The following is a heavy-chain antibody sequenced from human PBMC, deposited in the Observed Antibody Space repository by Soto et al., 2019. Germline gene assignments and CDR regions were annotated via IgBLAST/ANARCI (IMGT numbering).Heavy chain of an antibody. CDR3: ARDNYYDY. V-gene: IGHV3-23*01. CDR1: GFTFSSYA. J-gene: IGHJ4*01. CDR2: ISGSGGST. Sequence: GGSLRLSCAASGFTFSSYAMSWVRQAPGKGLEWVSAISGSGGSTYHADSVKGRFTISRENAKNSLYLQMNSLRAGDTAVYFCARDNYYDYWGQGTLVTVSS.